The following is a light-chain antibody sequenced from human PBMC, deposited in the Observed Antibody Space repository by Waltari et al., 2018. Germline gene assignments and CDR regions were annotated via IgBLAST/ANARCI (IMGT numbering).Light chain of an antibody. CDR3: QQNDAFPRT. CDR1: QDVKNY. Sequence: VIWVTQSPSLLSASTGDTVSITCRTSQDVKNYFAWYRQKPGKDPELLIYTATFLQTGVPARFSGSGSGTDFTLTITSLQSEDFATYFCQQNDAFPRTFGQGTKVEVK. V-gene: IGKV1D-8*01. J-gene: IGKJ1*01. CDR2: TAT.